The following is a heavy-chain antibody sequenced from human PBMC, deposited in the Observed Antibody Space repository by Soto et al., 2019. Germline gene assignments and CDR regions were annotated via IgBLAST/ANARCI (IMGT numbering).Heavy chain of an antibody. CDR1: EFTFSNYA. CDR2: ISGGGDKT. CDR3: AKDRSYSSAWRGVDY. J-gene: IGHJ4*02. D-gene: IGHD6-25*01. Sequence: EVQLLESGGGLVQPGGSLRLSCAASEFTFSNYAMSWVRQAPGKGLEWVSGISGGGDKTNYADSVKGRFTISRDNSKNTLYLQMNSLRAEDTAVYYCAKDRSYSSAWRGVDYWGQGALVTVSS. V-gene: IGHV3-23*01.